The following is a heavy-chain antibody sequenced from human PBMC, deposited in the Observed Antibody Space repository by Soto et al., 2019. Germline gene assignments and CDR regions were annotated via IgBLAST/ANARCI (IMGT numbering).Heavy chain of an antibody. D-gene: IGHD5-12*01. CDR3: ARDKDRLQLGGNSYYAMDV. Sequence: QAQLVQSGAAVKKPGSSVKVSCKASGGTFSNYAISWVRQAPGQGLEWMGGIIPLFRTPDYSQKFQGRVSITADESTSTAYMELSSLRSEDTAVYYWARDKDRLQLGGNSYYAMDVWGQGTTVTVSS. V-gene: IGHV1-69*12. CDR2: IIPLFRTP. CDR1: GGTFSNYA. J-gene: IGHJ6*02.